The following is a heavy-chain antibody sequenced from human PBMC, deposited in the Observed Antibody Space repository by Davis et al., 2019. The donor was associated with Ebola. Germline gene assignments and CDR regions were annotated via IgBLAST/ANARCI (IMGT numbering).Heavy chain of an antibody. V-gene: IGHV1-3*01. D-gene: IGHD6-19*01. J-gene: IGHJ4*02. CDR2: INGGNDNR. CDR3: ARDSSGWYVFDY. Sequence: AASVKVSCKASGYTFTISAIYWVRQAPGQRLEWMGWINGGNDNRKYSQKFQGRVTITRDTSASTAYMELSSLRSEDTAVYCCARDSSGWYVFDYWGQGTLVTVSS. CDR1: GYTFTISA.